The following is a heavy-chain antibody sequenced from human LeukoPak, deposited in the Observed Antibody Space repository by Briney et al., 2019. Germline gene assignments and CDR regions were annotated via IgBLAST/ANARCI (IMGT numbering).Heavy chain of an antibody. Sequence: SETLSLTCTVSGGSISSYYWNWIRQRPGKGLEWIGYIYYSGSTNYNPSLKSRVTISVDTSKNQFSLKLSSVTAADTAVYYCARAPLYKSRRLGAGYYYYMDFWGKGTTVTVSS. V-gene: IGHV4-59*01. CDR1: GGSISSYY. J-gene: IGHJ6*03. D-gene: IGHD5-12*01. CDR3: ARAPLYKSRRLGAGYYYYMDF. CDR2: IYYSGST.